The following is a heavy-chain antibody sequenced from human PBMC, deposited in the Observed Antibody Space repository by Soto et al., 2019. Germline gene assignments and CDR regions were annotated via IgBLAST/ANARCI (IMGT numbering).Heavy chain of an antibody. CDR3: AREPPTTGPLDY. D-gene: IGHD1-1*01. Sequence: QVQLVQSGAEVKKPGASVKVSCKASGHTSSSYYMHWVRQAPGQGLEWMGVISPSGDYTSFTQKFQGRVSVTGDTSTNTVYMEFSSLRFEDLAVYYCAREPPTTGPLDYWGQGALVSVSS. CDR1: GHTSSSYY. J-gene: IGHJ4*02. V-gene: IGHV1-46*01. CDR2: ISPSGDYT.